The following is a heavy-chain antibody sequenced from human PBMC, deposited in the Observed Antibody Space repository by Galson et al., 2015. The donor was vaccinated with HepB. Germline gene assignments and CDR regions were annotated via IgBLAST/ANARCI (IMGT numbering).Heavy chain of an antibody. CDR2: INPSGGST. D-gene: IGHD3-10*01. CDR1: GYTFTSYY. Sequence: SVKVSCKASGYTFTSYYMHWVRQAPGQGLEWMGIINPSGGSTSYAQKFQGRVTMTRDTSTSTAYMELSSLRSEDTAVYYCARDDYYGSGSYYNGLGWFDPWGQGTLVTVSS. CDR3: ARDDYYGSGSYYNGLGWFDP. V-gene: IGHV1-46*01. J-gene: IGHJ5*02.